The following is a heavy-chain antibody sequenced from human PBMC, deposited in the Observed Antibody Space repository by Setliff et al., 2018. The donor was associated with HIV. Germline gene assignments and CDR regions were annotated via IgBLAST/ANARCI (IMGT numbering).Heavy chain of an antibody. V-gene: IGHV4-31*03. CDR2: IFYSGGT. CDR3: ARATYILHFFEWSPHSSLYYYYMDV. Sequence: PSETLSLTCTVSGDSISSGGYQWTWIRQHPGRGLEYIGYIFYSGGTYYNPSLKSRLTMSVDTSKNQFSLKLNSTTAADTAVYYCARATYILHFFEWSPHSSLYYYYMDVWGKGTTVTVSS. J-gene: IGHJ6*03. D-gene: IGHD3-3*01. CDR1: GDSISSGGYQ.